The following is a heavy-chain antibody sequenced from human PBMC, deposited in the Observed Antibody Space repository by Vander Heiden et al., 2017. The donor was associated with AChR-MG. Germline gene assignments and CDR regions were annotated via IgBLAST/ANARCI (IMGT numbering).Heavy chain of an antibody. V-gene: IGHV3-48*01. Sequence: EVQLVESGGGLVQPGGSLRLSCAASGFPFSSYSMNWVRQAPGKGLEWVSYISSSSSTIYYADSVKGRFTISRDNAKNSLYLQMNSLRAEDTAVYYCQYYDSSGYYPYYFDYWGQGTLVTVSS. CDR3: QYYDSSGYYPYYFDY. D-gene: IGHD3-22*01. CDR2: ISSSSSTI. CDR1: GFPFSSYS. J-gene: IGHJ4*02.